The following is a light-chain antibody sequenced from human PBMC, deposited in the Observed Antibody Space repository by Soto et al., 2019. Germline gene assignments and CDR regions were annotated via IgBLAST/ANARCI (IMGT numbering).Light chain of an antibody. CDR3: GTWDSSLSAYV. CDR2: DNN. Sequence: QSVLTQPPSVSAAPGQMVTISCSGSSSNIGNNYVSWYQQLPGTAPKVLIYDNNERPSGIPDRFSGSKSGTSATLGITGLQTGDEADYYCGTWDSSLSAYVFGTGTQLTVL. V-gene: IGLV1-51*01. J-gene: IGLJ1*01. CDR1: SSNIGNNY.